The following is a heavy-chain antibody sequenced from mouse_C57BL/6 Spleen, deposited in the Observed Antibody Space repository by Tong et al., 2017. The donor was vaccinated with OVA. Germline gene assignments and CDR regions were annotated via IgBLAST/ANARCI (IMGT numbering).Heavy chain of an antibody. J-gene: IGHJ4*01. D-gene: IGHD4-1*01. CDR3: ARDWDDAMDY. V-gene: IGHV1-66*01. CDR2: IYPGSGNT. Sequence: VQLQESGPELVKPGASVKISCKASGYSFTSYYIHWVKQRPGQGLEWIGWIYPGSGNTKYNEKFKGKATLTADTSSSTAYMQLSSLTSEDSAVYYCARDWDDAMDYWGQGTSVTVSS. CDR1: GYSFTSYY.